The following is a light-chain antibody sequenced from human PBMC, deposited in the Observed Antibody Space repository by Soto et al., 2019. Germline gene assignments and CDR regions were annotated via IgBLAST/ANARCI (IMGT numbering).Light chain of an antibody. CDR3: SSYTISSTLVV. CDR1: SSDVGGYNY. V-gene: IGLV2-14*01. CDR2: DVS. Sequence: QSALTQPASVSGSPGQSITISCTGTSSDVGGYNYVSWYQQHPGKAPKLMIYDVSNRPSGFSNRFSGSKSGNTASLPISGLQAEDEADYYCSSYTISSTLVVFGGVTKLTVL. J-gene: IGLJ2*01.